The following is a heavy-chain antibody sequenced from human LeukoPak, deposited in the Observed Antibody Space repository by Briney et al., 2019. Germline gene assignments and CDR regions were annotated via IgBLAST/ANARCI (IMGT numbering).Heavy chain of an antibody. Sequence: PSETLSLTCTVSGGSISSYYWKWIRQPPGKGLEWIGYIYYSGSTNYNPSLKSRVTISIDTSENQFSLKLSSVTAADTAVYYCARHYCSGGSCSSWDWFDPWGQGTLVTVSS. D-gene: IGHD2-15*01. CDR3: ARHYCSGGSCSSWDWFDP. CDR1: GGSISSYY. J-gene: IGHJ5*02. CDR2: IYYSGST. V-gene: IGHV4-59*08.